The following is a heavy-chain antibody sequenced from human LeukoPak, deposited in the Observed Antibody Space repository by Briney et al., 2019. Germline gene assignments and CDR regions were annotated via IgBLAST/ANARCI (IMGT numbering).Heavy chain of an antibody. V-gene: IGHV3-53*01. Sequence: GGSLRLSCAASGFTFSFYAMSWVRQAPGKGLEWVSVIYSGGSTYYADSVKGRFTISRDNSKNTLYLQMNSLRAEDTAVYYCARGLGRYSVYWGQGTLVTVSS. D-gene: IGHD3-9*01. CDR1: GFTFSFYA. CDR2: IYSGGST. J-gene: IGHJ4*02. CDR3: ARGLGRYSVY.